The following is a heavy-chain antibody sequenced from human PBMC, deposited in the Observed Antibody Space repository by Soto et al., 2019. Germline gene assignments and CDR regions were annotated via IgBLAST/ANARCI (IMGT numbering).Heavy chain of an antibody. J-gene: IGHJ5*02. CDR2: VNSDGSST. CDR3: ARLAVAATGRENWFDP. V-gene: IGHV3-74*01. Sequence: GGSLRLSCAASGFTFTHYRIHWVRQAPGKGLVWVSRVNSDGSSTNYADAVKGRFTISRDNSKNMAYLQMNNLTVEDTGVYYCARLAVAATGRENWFDPWGQGTLVTVSS. D-gene: IGHD6-19*01. CDR1: GFTFTHYR.